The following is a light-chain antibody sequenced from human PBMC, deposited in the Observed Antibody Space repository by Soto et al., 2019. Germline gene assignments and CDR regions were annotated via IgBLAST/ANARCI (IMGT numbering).Light chain of an antibody. CDR2: DAS. Sequence: IQMTQSPSTLSASVGDRVTITCRASQSVSDWLAWYQQKPGKAPKLLIYDASRLESAVPSRFSGSGSQTEFTLTISSLHPEDFATYYCQQSYITPWTFGQVTKVAI. CDR3: QQSYITPWT. J-gene: IGKJ1*01. V-gene: IGKV1-5*01. CDR1: QSVSDW.